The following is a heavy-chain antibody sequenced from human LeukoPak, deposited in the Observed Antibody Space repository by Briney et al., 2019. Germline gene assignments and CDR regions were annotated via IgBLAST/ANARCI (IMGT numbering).Heavy chain of an antibody. V-gene: IGHV4-39*01. CDR3: ARLYYYDSSGYYRTDAFDI. D-gene: IGHD3-22*01. J-gene: IGHJ3*02. CDR1: GDSISSSSYY. Sequence: SETLSLTCTVSGDSISSSSYYWGWIRQPPGKGLEWIGSIYYTGSTYYNPSLESRVTISADTSKNQFSLKLSSVTAADTAVYYCARLYYYDSSGYYRTDAFDIWGQGTMVTVSS. CDR2: IYYTGST.